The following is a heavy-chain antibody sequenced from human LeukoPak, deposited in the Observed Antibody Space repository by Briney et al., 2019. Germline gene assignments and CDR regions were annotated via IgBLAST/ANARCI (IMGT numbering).Heavy chain of an antibody. D-gene: IGHD3-3*01. V-gene: IGHV3-21*01. CDR3: ARGLRFLEWFDWFDP. CDR1: GFTFSSYS. Sequence: PGGSLRLSCAASGFTFSSYSMNWVRQAPGKGLEWVSSISSSSSYIYYADSVKGRFTISRDNAKNSLYLQMNSLRAEDTAVYYCARGLRFLEWFDWFDPWGQGTLVTVSS. CDR2: ISSSSSYI. J-gene: IGHJ5*02.